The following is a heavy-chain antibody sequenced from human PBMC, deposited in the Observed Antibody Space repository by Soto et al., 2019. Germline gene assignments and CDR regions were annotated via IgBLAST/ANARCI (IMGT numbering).Heavy chain of an antibody. D-gene: IGHD1-26*01. Sequence: EVQLLESGGGLVQPGGSLRLSCAASGFTFSSFAMRWVRQAPGKGLEWVSSSSGSGDSAYYADSVKGRFTISRDNSKNTLYLQMNSLRAEDTAVYYCARRGSGNYYDYGGQVTLVTVSS. CDR2: SSGSGDSA. CDR3: ARRGSGNYYDY. CDR1: GFTFSSFA. V-gene: IGHV3-23*01. J-gene: IGHJ4*02.